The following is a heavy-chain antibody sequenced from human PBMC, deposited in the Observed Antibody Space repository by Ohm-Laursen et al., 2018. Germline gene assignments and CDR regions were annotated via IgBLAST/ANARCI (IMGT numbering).Heavy chain of an antibody. Sequence: SLRLSCAASGFTFSSYAMSWVRQAPGKGLEWGSVISGSGGITYYADSVKGRFTISRDNAKNSLYLQMNSLRAEDTALYYCAKMVGAWDFFDYWGQGTLVTVSS. D-gene: IGHD2-15*01. CDR2: ISGSGGIT. J-gene: IGHJ4*02. CDR3: AKMVGAWDFFDY. V-gene: IGHV3-23*01. CDR1: GFTFSSYA.